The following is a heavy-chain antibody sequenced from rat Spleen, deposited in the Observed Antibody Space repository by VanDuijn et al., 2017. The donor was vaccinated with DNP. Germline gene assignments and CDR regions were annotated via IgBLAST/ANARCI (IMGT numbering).Heavy chain of an antibody. V-gene: IGHV5-27*01. CDR1: GFIFSYYD. Sequence: EVQLVESGGGLVQPGRSLKLSCAASGFIFSYYDMAWVRQAPTKGLEWVASITSDGGSTYYPDSVKGRFTISRDNAENTVYLQMNSLRSEDTATYYCANYNYYDGTYWGQGVMVTVSS. CDR3: ANYNYYDGTY. D-gene: IGHD1-12*02. J-gene: IGHJ2*01. CDR2: ITSDGGST.